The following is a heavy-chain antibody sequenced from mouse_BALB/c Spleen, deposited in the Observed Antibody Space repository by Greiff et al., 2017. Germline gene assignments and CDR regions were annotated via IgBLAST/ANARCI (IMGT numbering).Heavy chain of an antibody. V-gene: IGHV3-1*02. Sequence: EVKLMESGPDLVKPSQSLSLTCTVTGYSIPSGSRWHWIRQFPGNTLEWMGYIHYSGSTNYNPSLKSRISITRDTSKNQFFLQLNSVTTEDTATYYCAREYGNYNDAMDYWGQGTSVTVSS. CDR1: GYSIPSGSR. CDR3: AREYGNYNDAMDY. D-gene: IGHD2-10*02. CDR2: IHYSGST. J-gene: IGHJ4*01.